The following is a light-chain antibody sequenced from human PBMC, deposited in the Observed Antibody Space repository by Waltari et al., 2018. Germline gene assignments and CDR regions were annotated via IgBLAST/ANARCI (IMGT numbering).Light chain of an antibody. J-gene: IGKJ1*01. Sequence: EIVMTQSPATLSVSLGDRATLSCRASQSISSNLAWYQQKPGKAPRLLIFGASTRATGIPTRFSGSGSGTEFTLTISSLQSEDFAIYYCQQYNNWLWTFGQGTEVEIK. CDR2: GAS. V-gene: IGKV3-15*01. CDR1: QSISSN. CDR3: QQYNNWLWT.